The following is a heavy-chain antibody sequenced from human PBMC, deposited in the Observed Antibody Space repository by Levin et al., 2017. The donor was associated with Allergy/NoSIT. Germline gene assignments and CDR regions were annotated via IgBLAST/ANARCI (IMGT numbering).Heavy chain of an antibody. CDR1: GFTFSSYE. D-gene: IGHD3-3*01. J-gene: IGHJ4*02. CDR3: ARQLGNFWSGYNYFDY. CDR2: ISSTGSTI. Sequence: GGSLRLCCAASGFTFSSYEMNWVRRAPGKGLEWVSYISSTGSTIYSADSVKGRFTISRDNAKNSLYLHMNSLRAEDTAVYYCARQLGNFWSGYNYFDYWGQGTLVTVSS. V-gene: IGHV3-48*03.